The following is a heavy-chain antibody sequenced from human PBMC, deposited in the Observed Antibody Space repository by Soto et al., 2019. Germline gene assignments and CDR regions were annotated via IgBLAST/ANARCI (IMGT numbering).Heavy chain of an antibody. D-gene: IGHD7-27*01. J-gene: IGHJ4*02. V-gene: IGHV1-8*01. Sequence: QVQLVQSGAEVKKPVASVKVSCKASGYTFTSYNINWVRQATGQGREWMGWMNPNSGTTGYAQKFQGRVTLTWDTSISTAYMELSGLRSEDTAVYYCARGPTNWGFDYWGQGTPVTVSS. CDR2: MNPNSGTT. CDR1: GYTFTSYN. CDR3: ARGPTNWGFDY.